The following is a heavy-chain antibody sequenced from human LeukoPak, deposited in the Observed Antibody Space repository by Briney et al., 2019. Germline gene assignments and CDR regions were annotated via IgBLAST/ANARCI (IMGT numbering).Heavy chain of an antibody. Sequence: ASVKVSCKASGYTFTSYGISWVRQAPGQGLEWMGWISAYNGNTNYAQKLQGRVTMTTDTSTSTAYMELRSLRSDDTAVYYCARDLYSSSAPRGYYYGMDVWGQGTTVTVSS. CDR1: GYTFTSYG. CDR2: ISAYNGNT. D-gene: IGHD6-6*01. CDR3: ARDLYSSSAPRGYYYGMDV. J-gene: IGHJ6*02. V-gene: IGHV1-18*01.